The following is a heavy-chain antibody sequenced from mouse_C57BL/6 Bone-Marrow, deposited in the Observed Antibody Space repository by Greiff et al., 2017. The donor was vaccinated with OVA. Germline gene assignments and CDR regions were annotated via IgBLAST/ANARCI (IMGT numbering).Heavy chain of an antibody. CDR2: INPYNGGT. J-gene: IGHJ2*01. CDR1: GYTFTDYY. D-gene: IGHD2-3*01. CDR3: ARGDGYFLY. V-gene: IGHV1-19*01. Sequence: VQLQQSGPVLVKPGASVKMSCKASGYTFTDYYMNWVKQSHGKSLEWIGVINPYNGGTSYNQKFKGKATLTVDKSSSTAYMELNSLTSEDSAVYYCARGDGYFLYWGQGTTLTVSS.